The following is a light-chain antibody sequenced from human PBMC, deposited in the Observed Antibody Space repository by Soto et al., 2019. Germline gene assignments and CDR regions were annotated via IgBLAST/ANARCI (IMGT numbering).Light chain of an antibody. CDR2: VAS. Sequence: EIVMTQSPATLSMSPGERATLSCRASQNIKDYLAWFQQKPGQAPRLLIYVASTRATAIPARFSGSGSGTEFTLSISSLQSEDFAVYYCQQYNTWPRTFGQGTKVETK. CDR1: QNIKDY. CDR3: QQYNTWPRT. V-gene: IGKV3-15*01. J-gene: IGKJ1*01.